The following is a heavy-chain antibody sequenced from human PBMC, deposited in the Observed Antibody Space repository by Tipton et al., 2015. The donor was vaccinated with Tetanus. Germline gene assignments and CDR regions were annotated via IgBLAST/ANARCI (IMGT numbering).Heavy chain of an antibody. D-gene: IGHD2-15*01. J-gene: IGHJ4*02. CDR2: ISYDGSNE. Sequence: QLVQSGGGVIQPGRSLRLSCAASGFTFSSYGMHWVRQAPGKGLEWVAVISYDGSNEYYADSVKGRFTISRDNAKNSLYLQMNSLRAEDTAMYYCARVPGAGVGYFSGGNCHYFDYWGQGTLVTVSS. CDR1: GFTFSSYG. V-gene: IGHV3-30*03. CDR3: ARVPGAGVGYFSGGNCHYFDY.